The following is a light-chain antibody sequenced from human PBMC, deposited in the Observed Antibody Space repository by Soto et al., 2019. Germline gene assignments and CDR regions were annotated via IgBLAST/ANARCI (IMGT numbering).Light chain of an antibody. CDR3: QHYNSYSEA. Sequence: DIQMTQSPSSVSASVGERVTITCRASQDINSWLTWYQQKPGKAPKVLIYKASTLKSGVPSRFSGSGSGTEFTLTISSLQPDDFATYYCQHYNSYSEAFGQGTKVDIK. CDR2: KAS. CDR1: QDINSW. V-gene: IGKV1-5*03. J-gene: IGKJ1*01.